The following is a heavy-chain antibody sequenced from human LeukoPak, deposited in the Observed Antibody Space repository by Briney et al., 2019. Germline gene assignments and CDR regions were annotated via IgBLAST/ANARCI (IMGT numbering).Heavy chain of an antibody. Sequence: HPGGSLRLSCAASGFTFSSYAMHWVRQAPGKGLEWVAVISYDGSNKYYADSVKGRFTISRDNSKNTLYLQMNSLRAEDTAVYYCARARWAGPFDYWGQGTLVTVSS. J-gene: IGHJ4*02. CDR1: GFTFSSYA. D-gene: IGHD6-19*01. CDR2: ISYDGSNK. CDR3: ARARWAGPFDY. V-gene: IGHV3-30*04.